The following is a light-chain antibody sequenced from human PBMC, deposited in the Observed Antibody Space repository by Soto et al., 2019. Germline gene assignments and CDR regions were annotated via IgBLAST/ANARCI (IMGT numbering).Light chain of an antibody. CDR2: EVN. V-gene: IGLV2-14*01. Sequence: QSALTQPASVSGSHGQSITISCTGSSSDVGGYDYGSWYQQHPGKAPKLMIYEVNNRPSGVSNRFSGSKSGNTASLTISGRQAEVDADYYCSSYTSISSWLFGGGTQLTVL. CDR1: SSDVGGYDY. J-gene: IGLJ3*02. CDR3: SSYTSISSWL.